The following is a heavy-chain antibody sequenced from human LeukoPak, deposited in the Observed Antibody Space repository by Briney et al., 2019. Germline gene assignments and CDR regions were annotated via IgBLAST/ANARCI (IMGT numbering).Heavy chain of an antibody. CDR3: ARDQSSGSYLCDF. Sequence: GASVKVSCKASGYTFTSYGISWVRQAPGQGLEWMGWISAYNGNTNYAQKLQGRVTMTTDTSTSTAHMELRSLRSDDTAVYYCARDQSSGSYLCDFWGQGTLVTVSS. CDR1: GYTFTSYG. V-gene: IGHV1-18*01. J-gene: IGHJ4*02. D-gene: IGHD1-26*01. CDR2: ISAYNGNT.